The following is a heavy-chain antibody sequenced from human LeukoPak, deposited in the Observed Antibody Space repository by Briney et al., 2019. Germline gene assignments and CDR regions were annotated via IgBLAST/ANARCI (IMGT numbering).Heavy chain of an antibody. J-gene: IGHJ6*03. CDR1: GFTFSSYW. V-gene: IGHV3-7*01. D-gene: IGHD5-12*01. CDR2: IKQDGSEK. Sequence: GGSLRLSCAASGFTFSSYWMSWVRQAPGKGLEWVANIKQDGSEKCYVDSVKGRFTISRDNAKNSLYLQMNSLRAEDTAVYYCARDLGRRPYSGYPPTYYYYYYMDVWGKGTTVTVSS. CDR3: ARDLGRRPYSGYPPTYYYYYYMDV.